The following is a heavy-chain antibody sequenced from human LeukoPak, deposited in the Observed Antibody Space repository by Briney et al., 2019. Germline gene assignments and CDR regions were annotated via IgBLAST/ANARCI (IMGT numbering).Heavy chain of an antibody. Sequence: SETLSLTCSVSGYFISSGYYWAWFRQPPGKGLEWIASIHGSGSISYNPSLKSRVTISKDTSKNQFSLKVTSVTAADTAVYYCARETVVPVGFAYWGQGILVTVSS. J-gene: IGHJ4*02. CDR2: IHGSGSI. D-gene: IGHD2-15*01. CDR3: ARETVVPVGFAY. CDR1: GYFISSGYY. V-gene: IGHV4-38-2*02.